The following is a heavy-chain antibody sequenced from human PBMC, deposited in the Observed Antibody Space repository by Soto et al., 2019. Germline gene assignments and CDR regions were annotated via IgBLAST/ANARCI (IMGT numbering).Heavy chain of an antibody. CDR2: ISYDGSNK. CDR1: GFTFSSYA. Sequence: QVQLVESGGGVVQPGRSLRLSCAASGFTFSSYAMHWVRQAPGKGLEWVAVISYDGSNKYYADSVKGRFTISRDNSKNTLYLQMNSLRAEDTAVYYCASEGDYGGNLHFDYWGQGTLVTVSS. J-gene: IGHJ4*02. V-gene: IGHV3-30-3*01. D-gene: IGHD4-17*01. CDR3: ASEGDYGGNLHFDY.